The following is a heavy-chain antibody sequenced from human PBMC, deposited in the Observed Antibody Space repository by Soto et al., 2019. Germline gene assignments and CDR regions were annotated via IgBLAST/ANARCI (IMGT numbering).Heavy chain of an antibody. D-gene: IGHD3-3*01. CDR2: ISYDGSNK. CDR3: ARGFLEWLSPPPIFDY. Sequence: GGSLRLSCAASGFTFSSYAMHWVRQAPGKGLEWVAVISYDGSNKYYADSVKGRFTISRDNSKNTLYLQMNSLRAEDTAVFYCARGFLEWLSPPPIFDYWGQGTLVTVSS. V-gene: IGHV3-30-3*01. CDR1: GFTFSSYA. J-gene: IGHJ4*02.